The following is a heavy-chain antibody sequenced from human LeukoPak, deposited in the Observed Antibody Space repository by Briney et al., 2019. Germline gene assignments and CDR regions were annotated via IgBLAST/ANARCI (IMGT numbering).Heavy chain of an antibody. CDR3: AKDRIYYYDSSGSFDY. D-gene: IGHD3-22*01. Sequence: GGSLRLSCAASGFTVSSNYMSWVRQAPGKGLEWVSVIYSGGSTYYADSVKGRFTISRDNSKNTLYLQMNSLRAEDTAVYYCAKDRIYYYDSSGSFDYWGQGTLVTVSS. CDR2: IYSGGST. V-gene: IGHV3-53*01. CDR1: GFTVSSNY. J-gene: IGHJ4*02.